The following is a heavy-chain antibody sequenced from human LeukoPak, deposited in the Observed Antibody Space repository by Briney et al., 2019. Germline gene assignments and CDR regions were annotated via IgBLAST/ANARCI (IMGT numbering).Heavy chain of an antibody. CDR3: ARSYSSSSGRNYYYYMDV. J-gene: IGHJ6*03. CDR1: GGSISSGSYY. D-gene: IGHD6-6*01. Sequence: PSETLSLTCTVSGGSISSGSYYWSWIRQPAGKGLEWIGRIYTSGSTNYNPSLKSRVTISVDTSKNQFSLKLSSVTAADTAVYYCARSYSSSSGRNYYYYMDVWGKGTTVTVSS. CDR2: IYTSGST. V-gene: IGHV4-61*02.